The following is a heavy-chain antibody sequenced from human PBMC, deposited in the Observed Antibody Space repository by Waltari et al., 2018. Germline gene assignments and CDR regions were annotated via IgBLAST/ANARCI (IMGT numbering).Heavy chain of an antibody. CDR2: ISGSGGST. Sequence: EVQLLESGGGLVQPGGSLRLSCAASGFTFSSYAMSWVRQAPGKGLAWVSAISGSGGSTYYADSVKGRFTISRDNSKNTLYLQMNSLRAEDTAVYYCAKAATVTNGWELLRGRYGPDYFDYWGQGTLVTVSS. CDR3: AKAATVTNGWELLRGRYGPDYFDY. CDR1: GFTFSSYA. V-gene: IGHV3-23*01. J-gene: IGHJ4*02. D-gene: IGHD1-26*01.